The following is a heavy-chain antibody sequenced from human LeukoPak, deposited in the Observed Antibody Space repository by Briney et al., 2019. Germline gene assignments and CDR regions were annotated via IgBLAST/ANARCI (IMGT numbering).Heavy chain of an antibody. CDR1: GFTFSSYA. CDR3: ARGLSYSSGPGQH. CDR2: ISYDGSNK. Sequence: PGRSLRLSCAASGFTFSSYAMHWVRQAPGKGLEWVAVISYDGSNKYYADSVKGRFTISRDNSKYTLYLQMNSLRAEDTAVYYCARGLSYSSGPGQHWGQGTLVTVSS. D-gene: IGHD6-19*01. J-gene: IGHJ1*01. V-gene: IGHV3-30-3*01.